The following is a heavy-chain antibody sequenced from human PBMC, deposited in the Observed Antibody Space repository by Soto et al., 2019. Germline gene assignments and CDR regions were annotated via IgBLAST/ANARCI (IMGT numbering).Heavy chain of an antibody. V-gene: IGHV3-30*03. CDR1: GFTFSSYG. CDR3: ARDLPYYDFWSGYYMDV. D-gene: IGHD3-3*01. J-gene: IGHJ6*03. Sequence: QPGGSLRLSCAASGFTFSSYGMHWVRQAPGKGLEWVAVISYDGSEKYYVDSVKGRFTISRDNAKNSLYLQMNSLRAEDTAVYYCARDLPYYDFWSGYYMDVWGKGTTVTVSS. CDR2: ISYDGSEK.